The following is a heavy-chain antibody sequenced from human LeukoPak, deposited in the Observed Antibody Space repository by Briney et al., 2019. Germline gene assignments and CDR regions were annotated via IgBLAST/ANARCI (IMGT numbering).Heavy chain of an antibody. CDR3: AREGYGYSSSSKFDY. CDR1: GFTFSSYS. D-gene: IGHD6-6*01. V-gene: IGHV3-48*02. Sequence: GGSLRLSCAASGFTFSSYSMNWVRQAPGKGLEWVSYISSSSNTIYYADSVKGRFTISRDNAKNSLYLQMNSLRDEDTAVYYCAREGYGYSSSSKFDYWGQGTLVTVSS. CDR2: ISSSSNTI. J-gene: IGHJ4*02.